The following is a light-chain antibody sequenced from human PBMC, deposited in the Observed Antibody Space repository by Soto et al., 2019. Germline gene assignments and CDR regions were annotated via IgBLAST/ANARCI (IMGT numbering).Light chain of an antibody. CDR2: GAS. CDR1: QSVASSF. CDR3: QQFATSPFT. V-gene: IGKV3-20*01. J-gene: IGKJ3*01. Sequence: EIVLTQSPGTLSLSPGKRATLSCRASQSVASSFLAWYQQKPGQAPRLLIYGASSRATGIPDRFSGSGSGTDFTLTITRLEPEDFAVYYCQQFATSPFTFGPGTTVDVK.